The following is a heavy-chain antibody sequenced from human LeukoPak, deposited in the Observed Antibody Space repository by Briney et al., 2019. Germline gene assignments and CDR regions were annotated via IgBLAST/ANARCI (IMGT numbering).Heavy chain of an antibody. D-gene: IGHD5-18*01. CDR3: AKHGDTAMWLDY. CDR1: GFTFSNYV. V-gene: IGHV3-23*01. Sequence: GSLRLSCAASGFTFSNYVMSWVRQAPGKGLEWVSGISGSGGSIYYADSVKGRFTISRDSSKNTLNLQMNSLRAEDTAVYYCAKHGDTAMWLDYWGQGTLVTVSS. CDR2: ISGSGGSI. J-gene: IGHJ4*02.